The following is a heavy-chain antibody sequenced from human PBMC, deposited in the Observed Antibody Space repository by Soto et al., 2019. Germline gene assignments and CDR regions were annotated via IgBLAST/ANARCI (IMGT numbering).Heavy chain of an antibody. V-gene: IGHV3-23*01. D-gene: IGHD6-25*01. Sequence: PGGSLRLSCAASGFTFSSYAMSWVRQAPGKGLEWVSAISGSGGSTYYADSVKGRFTISRDNSKNTLYLQMNSLRAEDTAVYYCAKAPRLDYYYYGMDVWGQGTTVTVSS. CDR1: GFTFSSYA. CDR3: AKAPRLDYYYYGMDV. CDR2: ISGSGGST. J-gene: IGHJ6*02.